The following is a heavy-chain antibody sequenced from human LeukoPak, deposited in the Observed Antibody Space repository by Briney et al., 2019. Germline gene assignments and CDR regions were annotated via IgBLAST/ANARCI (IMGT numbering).Heavy chain of an antibody. D-gene: IGHD6-19*01. V-gene: IGHV3-74*01. CDR2: INSDGSDT. J-gene: IGHJ4*02. CDR1: GFTFSSYW. Sequence: GGSLRLSCAASGFTFSSYWMHWVRQAPGKGLVWVSRINSDGSDTTYADSVKGRFTISRDNAKNTLYLQMNSLRAEDTALYYCARGGWGTYDPGNLDFWGQGTLVTVSS. CDR3: ARGGWGTYDPGNLDF.